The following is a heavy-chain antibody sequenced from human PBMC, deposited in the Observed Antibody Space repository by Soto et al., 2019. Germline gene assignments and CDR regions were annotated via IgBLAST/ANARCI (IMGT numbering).Heavy chain of an antibody. CDR1: GDSISSYY. J-gene: IGHJ5*02. CDR3: ARAIAVAANWFDP. V-gene: IGHV4-59*01. CDR2: LYYSGST. Sequence: SETLSLTCTVSGDSISSYYWGWIRQPPGKGLEWIGYLYYSGSTNYNPSLKSRVTISVDTSKNQFSLKLSSVTAADTAVYYCARAIAVAANWFDPWGQGTLVTVSS. D-gene: IGHD6-19*01.